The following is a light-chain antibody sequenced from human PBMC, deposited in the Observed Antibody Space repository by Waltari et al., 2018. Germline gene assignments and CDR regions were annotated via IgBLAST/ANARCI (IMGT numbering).Light chain of an antibody. CDR2: DAS. V-gene: IGKV3-11*01. CDR1: QSVSGY. Sequence: EIVLTESPATLSLSPGERVTLSCRASQSVSGYLAWYQQKTGQSPRLLIFDASNRATGIPARFSGSGSGTDFTLTISSLEPEDFAVYYCHHQDSFGQGTKLEIK. CDR3: HHQDS. J-gene: IGKJ2*03.